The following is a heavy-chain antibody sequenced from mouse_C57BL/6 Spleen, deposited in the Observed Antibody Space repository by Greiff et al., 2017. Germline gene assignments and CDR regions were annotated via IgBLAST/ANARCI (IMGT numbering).Heavy chain of an antibody. Sequence: VQLVESGAELVRPGASVTLSCKASGYTFTDYEMHWVKQTPVHGLEWIGAIDPETGGTAYNQKFKGKAILTADKSSSTAYMELRSLTSEDSAVYYCTRRGTGTGGFAYWGQGTLVTVSA. D-gene: IGHD4-1*01. CDR1: GYTFTDYE. V-gene: IGHV1-15*01. CDR3: TRRGTGTGGFAY. J-gene: IGHJ3*01. CDR2: IDPETGGT.